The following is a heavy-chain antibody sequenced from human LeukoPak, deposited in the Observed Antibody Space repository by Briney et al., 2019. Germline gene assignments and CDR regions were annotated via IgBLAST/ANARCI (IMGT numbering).Heavy chain of an antibody. Sequence: SETLSLTCTVSGGSISSGNCYWSWIRQPAGKGLEWIGRIYTSGSTNYNPSLKSRVTISVDASKNQFSLKLSSVTAADTAVYYCARESEGNFGLWRFDPWGQGTLVTVSS. V-gene: IGHV4-61*02. CDR2: IYTSGST. CDR1: GGSISSGNCY. D-gene: IGHD3-3*01. J-gene: IGHJ5*02. CDR3: ARESEGNFGLWRFDP.